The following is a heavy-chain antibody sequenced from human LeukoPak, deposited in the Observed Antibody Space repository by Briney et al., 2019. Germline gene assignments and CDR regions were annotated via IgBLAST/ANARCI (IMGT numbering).Heavy chain of an antibody. CDR1: GFPFSSYV. V-gene: IGHV3-30*14. CDR2: ISYDGSNE. J-gene: IGHJ5*02. D-gene: IGHD6-13*01. Sequence: GGSLRLSCVVSGFPFSSYVMHWVRQAPGKGLEWVAIISYDGSNEYYGDSVKGRFTISRDNSKNTLYLQMNSLRAEDTAVYYCARALWGIAGTFDPWGQGTLVTVSS. CDR3: ARALWGIAGTFDP.